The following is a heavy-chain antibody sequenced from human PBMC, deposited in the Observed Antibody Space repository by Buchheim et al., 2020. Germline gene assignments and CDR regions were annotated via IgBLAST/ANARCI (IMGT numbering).Heavy chain of an antibody. Sequence: QVQLQESGPGLVKPSQTLSLTCTVSGGSISSGDYYWSWIRQPPGKGLEWIGYIYYSGSTSYNPSLKSRVTISVDTSKNLFSLKLSSVTAADTAVYYCARVGRHYDILTGYYPSNFFDYWGQGTL. V-gene: IGHV4-30-4*01. CDR2: IYYSGST. CDR1: GGSISSGDYY. CDR3: ARVGRHYDILTGYYPSNFFDY. D-gene: IGHD3-9*01. J-gene: IGHJ4*02.